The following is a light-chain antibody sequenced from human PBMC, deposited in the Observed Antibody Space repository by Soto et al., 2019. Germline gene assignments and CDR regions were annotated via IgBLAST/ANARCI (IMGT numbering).Light chain of an antibody. V-gene: IGKV1-33*01. CDR1: QDIATY. CDR3: QQSYNTPWT. CDR2: DAS. J-gene: IGKJ1*01. Sequence: DIQMTQSPSSLSASVGNRVTITCQASQDIATYLNWYQQKPGKAPNLLIYDASNLETGVPSRFSGGGSGTHFTFTISNLQPEDIATYYCQQSYNTPWTFGQGTKVDIK.